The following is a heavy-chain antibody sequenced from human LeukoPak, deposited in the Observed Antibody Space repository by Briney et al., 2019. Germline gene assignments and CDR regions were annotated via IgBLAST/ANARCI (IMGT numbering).Heavy chain of an antibody. V-gene: IGHV4-39*07. CDR3: ASYYDSSGYSYDAFDI. J-gene: IGHJ3*02. Sequence: SETLSLTCTVSGGSISGSNYYWAWIRQPPGKTLEWIGSAYYSGSTYYNPPLKGRVTISVDTSKNQFSLKLSSVTAADTAVYYCASYYDSSGYSYDAFDIWGQGTMVTVSS. CDR2: AYYSGST. CDR1: GGSISGSNYY. D-gene: IGHD3-22*01.